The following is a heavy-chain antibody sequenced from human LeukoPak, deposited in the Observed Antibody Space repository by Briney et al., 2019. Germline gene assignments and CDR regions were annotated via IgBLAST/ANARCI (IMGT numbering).Heavy chain of an antibody. CDR2: IYYSGST. D-gene: IGHD4-23*01. J-gene: IGHJ4*02. V-gene: IGHV4-30-4*01. Sequence: SQTLSLTCTVSGGSISSGDYYWSWIRQPPGKGLEWIGYIYYSGSTYYNPSLKSRVTISVDTSKNQFSLKLSSVTAADTAVYYCARDLLSEGNHLDYWGQGTLVTVSS. CDR3: ARDLLSEGNHLDY. CDR1: GGSISSGDYY.